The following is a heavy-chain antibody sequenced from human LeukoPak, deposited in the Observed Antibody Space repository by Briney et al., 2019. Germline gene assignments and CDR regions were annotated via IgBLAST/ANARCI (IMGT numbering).Heavy chain of an antibody. V-gene: IGHV1-18*01. D-gene: IGHD3-3*01. CDR2: ISAYNGNT. CDR1: GYTFTSYG. J-gene: IGHJ4*02. Sequence: ASVKVSCKASGYTFTSYGISWVRQAPGQGLEWMGWISAYNGNTDYAQKLQGRVTMTTDTSTSTAYMELRSLRSEDTAVYYCAIVCSGYKDACDYWGQGTLVTVSS. CDR3: AIVCSGYKDACDY.